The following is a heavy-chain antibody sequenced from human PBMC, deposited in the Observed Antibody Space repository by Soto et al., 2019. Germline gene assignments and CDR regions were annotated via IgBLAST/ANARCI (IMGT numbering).Heavy chain of an antibody. CDR1: GFTFSSYW. D-gene: IGHD1-26*01. V-gene: IGHV3-7*01. Sequence: PGGSLRLSCAASGFTFSSYWMSWVRQAPGKGLEWVANIREDGSEKYYVDSVKGRFTISRDNAKNSLYLQMNSLRAENTAVYYCAREGGSLNWFDPWGQGTLVTVSS. CDR2: IREDGSEK. J-gene: IGHJ5*02. CDR3: AREGGSLNWFDP.